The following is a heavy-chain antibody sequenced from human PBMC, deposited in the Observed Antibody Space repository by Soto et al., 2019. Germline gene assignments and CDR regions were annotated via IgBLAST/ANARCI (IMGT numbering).Heavy chain of an antibody. CDR1: GYTFIRYG. CDR2: ISPYNDYT. V-gene: IGHV1-18*01. CDR3: ARGGYYDNTWGKLSHYGLDV. J-gene: IGHJ6*02. Sequence: QVQLVQSAGEVKKPGASVKVSCKASGYTFIRYGITWVRQAPGQGLEWMGWISPYNDYTIYAQKLQGRSTMTTDTSTRSVYLDVRSRKSDDTAVYYCARGGYYDNTWGKLSHYGLDVWGQGTSVTVSS. D-gene: IGHD3-16*01.